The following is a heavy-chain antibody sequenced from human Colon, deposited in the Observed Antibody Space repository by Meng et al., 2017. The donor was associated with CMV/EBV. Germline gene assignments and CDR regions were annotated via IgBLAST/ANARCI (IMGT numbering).Heavy chain of an antibody. CDR2: FSSTDEK. CDR3: ARTGKIPRYHWFDP. CDR1: GFSFTDATLG. Sequence: SGATLVKPTETLTLTCTVSGFSFTDATLGVSWLRQPPGKALEWLAHFSSTDEKSYSPSLRSRLTISNDTSQSHVVLSLTNVDPEDTGTYYYARTGKIPRYHWFDPWGQGALVTVSS. J-gene: IGHJ5*02. V-gene: IGHV2-26*01. D-gene: IGHD7-27*01.